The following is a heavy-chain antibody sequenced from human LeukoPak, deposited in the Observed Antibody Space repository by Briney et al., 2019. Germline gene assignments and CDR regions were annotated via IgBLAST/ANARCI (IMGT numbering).Heavy chain of an antibody. J-gene: IGHJ4*02. Sequence: SETLPLICTASGVSISRFYWSWVRQPPGKGLEWIANIYNGVPTYYNPSLRSRVTLSVDTSKNRFSLTLRSVAATDTALYYCAQTTGWPGFDYWGQGILVTVSS. CDR3: AQTTGWPGFDY. CDR1: GVSISRFY. V-gene: IGHV4-4*09. CDR2: IYNGVPT. D-gene: IGHD6-19*01.